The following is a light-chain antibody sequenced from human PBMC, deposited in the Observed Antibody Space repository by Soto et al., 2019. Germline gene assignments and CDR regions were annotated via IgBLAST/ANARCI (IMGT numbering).Light chain of an antibody. Sequence: PGERATLSCRASQTISSRYLTWYQQKSGQVPRLLIYGASSRATGIPDRFSGSGSGTDFTLTISRLEPEDVAVYYCHHSGNSHGTFGQGTQVEIK. CDR2: GAS. V-gene: IGKV3-20*01. CDR1: QTISSRY. J-gene: IGKJ1*01. CDR3: HHSGNSHGT.